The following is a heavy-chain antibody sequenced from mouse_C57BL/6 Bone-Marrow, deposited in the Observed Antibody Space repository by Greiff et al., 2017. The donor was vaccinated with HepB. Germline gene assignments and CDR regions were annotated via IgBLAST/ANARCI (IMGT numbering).Heavy chain of an antibody. Sequence: QVQLQQPGAELVMPGASVKLSCKASGYTFTSYWMHWVKQRPGQGLEWIGEIDPSDSYTNYNQKFKGKSTLTVDKSSSTAYMQLSSLTSEDSAVYYCARHYYGARFAYWGQGTLVTVSA. J-gene: IGHJ3*01. CDR1: GYTFTSYW. D-gene: IGHD1-2*01. CDR2: IDPSDSYT. CDR3: ARHYYGARFAY. V-gene: IGHV1-69*01.